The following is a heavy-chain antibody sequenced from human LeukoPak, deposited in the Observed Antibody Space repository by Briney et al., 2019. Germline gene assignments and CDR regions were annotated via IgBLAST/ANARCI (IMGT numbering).Heavy chain of an antibody. CDR2: MNPNSGNT. V-gene: IGHV1-8*01. J-gene: IGHJ5*02. D-gene: IGHD3-3*01. CDR3: ARDSNRLTYYDFWSGYPRRRWFDP. Sequence: ASVKVSCKAYGYTFTSYDINWVRQATGQGLEWMGWMNPNSGNTGYAQKFQGRVTMTRNTSISTAYMELSSLRSEDTAVYYCARDSNRLTYYDFWSGYPRRRWFDPWGQGTLVTVSS. CDR1: GYTFTSYD.